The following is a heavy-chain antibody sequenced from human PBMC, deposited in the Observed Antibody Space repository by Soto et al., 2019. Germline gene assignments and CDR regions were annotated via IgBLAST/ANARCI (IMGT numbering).Heavy chain of an antibody. D-gene: IGHD3-3*01. CDR2: IYYSGST. Sequence: SETLSLTCTVSGGSISSYYWSWIRQPPGKGLEWIGYIYYSGSTNYNPSLKSRVTISVDTSKNQFSLKLSSVTAADTAVYYCARTTYYDFWSGYGYWGQGTLVTVSS. J-gene: IGHJ4*02. V-gene: IGHV4-59*01. CDR3: ARTTYYDFWSGYGY. CDR1: GGSISSYY.